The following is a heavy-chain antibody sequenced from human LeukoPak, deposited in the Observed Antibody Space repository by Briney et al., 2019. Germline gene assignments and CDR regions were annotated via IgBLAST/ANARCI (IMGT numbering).Heavy chain of an antibody. Sequence: SETLSLTCAVYGESFNNYYWSWIRQPPGKGLEWIGEINHSGSTNYNPSLKSRVTISVDTSKNQFSLKLSSVTAADTAVYYCATSGWYLLPGVYWGQGTLVTVSS. J-gene: IGHJ4*02. CDR3: ATSGWYLLPGVY. CDR1: GESFNNYY. V-gene: IGHV4-34*01. D-gene: IGHD6-19*01. CDR2: INHSGST.